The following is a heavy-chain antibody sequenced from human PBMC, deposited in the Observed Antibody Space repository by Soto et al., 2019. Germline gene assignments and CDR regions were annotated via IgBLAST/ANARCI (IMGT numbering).Heavy chain of an antibody. CDR2: MNPNSGNT. D-gene: IGHD2-2*01. J-gene: IGHJ6*03. Sequence: ASVEVCCTASGYTFTIYDINLVRQATGQGLEWMGWMNPNSGNTGYAQKFQGRVTMTRNTSISTAYMELSSLRSEDTAVYYCARVRYCSSTSCLNYYYYYMDVWGKGTTVTVSS. CDR3: ARVRYCSSTSCLNYYYYYMDV. V-gene: IGHV1-8*01. CDR1: GYTFTIYD.